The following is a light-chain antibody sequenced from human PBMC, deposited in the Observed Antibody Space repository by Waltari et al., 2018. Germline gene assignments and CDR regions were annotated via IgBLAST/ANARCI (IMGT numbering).Light chain of an antibody. J-gene: IGKJ4*01. CDR3: QQSNTFPLT. CDR1: EDVSTW. CDR2: AAS. V-gene: IGKV1-12*01. Sequence: IQMTQSPSSVSASVGDRVTITCRASEDVSTWLAWYQQKPGKVPQLLIFAASVLRTGVSSRFTGSGSGTDFTLTISSLEPEDFATYYCQQSNTFPLTFGGGTKVEIK.